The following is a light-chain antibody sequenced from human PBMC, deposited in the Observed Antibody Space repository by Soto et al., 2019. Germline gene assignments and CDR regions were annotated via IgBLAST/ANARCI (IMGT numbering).Light chain of an antibody. V-gene: IGKV3-20*01. CDR3: QQYGRT. J-gene: IGKJ5*01. CDR1: QSISTNY. Sequence: EVVLTQSPGTLSLSPGERATLSCRASQSISTNYLAWYQQKPGQAPKLLIYAASSRLTRIPDRFSGSGSGTDFTLTISRLEPEDFALYYCQQYGRTFGQGTRLDIK. CDR2: AAS.